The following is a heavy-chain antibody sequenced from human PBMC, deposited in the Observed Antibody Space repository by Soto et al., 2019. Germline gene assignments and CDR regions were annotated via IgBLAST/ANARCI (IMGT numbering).Heavy chain of an antibody. CDR1: GESISSSSYY. Sequence: SETLSLTCIVSGESISSSSYYWGWIRQPPGKGLEWIGSIYYSGRTYYNPSFKSRVTISIDTSKNQFSLKLSSVTATDTAVYYCARQRTTVVTQDYFDHWGRGALVTVSS. V-gene: IGHV4-39*01. CDR3: ARQRTTVVTQDYFDH. CDR2: IYYSGRT. D-gene: IGHD2-21*02. J-gene: IGHJ4*02.